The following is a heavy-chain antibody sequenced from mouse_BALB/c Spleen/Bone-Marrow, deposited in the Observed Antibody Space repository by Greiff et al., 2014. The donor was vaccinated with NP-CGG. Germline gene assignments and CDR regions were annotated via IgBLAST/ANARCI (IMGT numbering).Heavy chain of an antibody. V-gene: IGHV1-14*01. CDR3: ARGGYYGTSLYWYFDV. CDR2: INPYNDGT. Sequence: EVQGVESGPELVKPGASVKTSCKASGYTFTNYVIHWVKQKPGQGLEWIGYINPYNDGTKYNDKFKGKATLTSDKSSSTAYMEFSSLTSEDSAVYYCARGGYYGTSLYWYFDVWGAGTTVTVSS. J-gene: IGHJ1*01. CDR1: GYTFTNYV. D-gene: IGHD1-1*01.